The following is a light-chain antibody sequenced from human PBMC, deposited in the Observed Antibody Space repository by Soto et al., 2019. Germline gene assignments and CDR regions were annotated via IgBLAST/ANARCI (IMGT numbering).Light chain of an antibody. CDR2: KVS. CDR1: QSLVYSDGNTY. J-gene: IGKJ3*01. V-gene: IGKV2-30*01. CDR3: MQGTHWPRGPFLRPPPPRHC. Sequence: DVVMTQSPLSLPVTLGQPASISCRSSQSLVYSDGNTYLNWFQQRPGQSPRRLIYKVSNRGSGVLDSFSGSGSATDFILKISTVEAEHVWVYCSMQGTHWPRGPFLRPPPPRHCIGPGTKVDI.